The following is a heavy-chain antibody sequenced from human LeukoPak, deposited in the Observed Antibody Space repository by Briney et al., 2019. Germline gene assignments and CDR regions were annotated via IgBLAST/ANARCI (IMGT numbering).Heavy chain of an antibody. J-gene: IGHJ4*02. CDR2: TSYDGSKN. CDR3: AKFGSSGLQGY. Sequence: GGSLRLPCAASGFTFSVYSMYWVRQTPGKGLEWLATTSYDGSKNYYADSVKGRLTISGDNSKNTLFLQMNSLKSEDTAVYYCAKFGSSGLQGYWGQGTPVTVSS. CDR1: GFTFSVYS. D-gene: IGHD6-6*01. V-gene: IGHV3-30*04.